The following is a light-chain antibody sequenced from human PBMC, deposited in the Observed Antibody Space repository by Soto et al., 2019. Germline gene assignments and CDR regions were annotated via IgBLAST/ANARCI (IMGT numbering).Light chain of an antibody. V-gene: IGLV1-47*01. Sequence: QSVLTQPPSASGTPGQTVTISCSGSSSNIGNNYVYWYQMVPGTAPKLLIYRNDQRPSGVPDRFSGSRSGTSASLAISGLRSADEADYYCAAWDDSLSGPGVFGGGIKLTVL. CDR3: AAWDDSLSGPGV. J-gene: IGLJ2*01. CDR2: RND. CDR1: SSNIGNNY.